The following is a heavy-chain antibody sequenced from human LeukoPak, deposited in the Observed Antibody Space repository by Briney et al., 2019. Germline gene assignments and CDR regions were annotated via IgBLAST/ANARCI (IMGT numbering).Heavy chain of an antibody. CDR3: ARVRPQYYYDPHGAFDI. CDR1: GGSISSYY. V-gene: IGHV4-4*07. CDR2: IYTSGST. J-gene: IGHJ3*02. Sequence: PSETLSLTCTVSGGSISSYYWSWIRQPAGKGLEWIGRIYTSGSTNYNPSLKSRVTMSVDTSKNQFSLKLSSVTAADTAVYYCARVRPQYYYDPHGAFDIWGQGTMVTVSS. D-gene: IGHD3-22*01.